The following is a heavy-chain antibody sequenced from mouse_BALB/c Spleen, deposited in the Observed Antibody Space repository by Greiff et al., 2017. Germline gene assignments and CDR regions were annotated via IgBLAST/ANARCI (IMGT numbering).Heavy chain of an antibody. CDR2: IWSGGST. V-gene: IGHV2-4-1*01. D-gene: IGHD1-1*01. Sequence: QGQLKESGPGLVQPSQSLSITCTVSGFSLTSYGVHWVRQSPGKGLEWLGVIWSGGSTDYNAAFISRLSISKDNSKSQVFFKMNSLQADDTAIYYCARLITTVVAGGAMDYWGQGTSVTVSS. CDR1: GFSLTSYG. CDR3: ARLITTVVAGGAMDY. J-gene: IGHJ4*01.